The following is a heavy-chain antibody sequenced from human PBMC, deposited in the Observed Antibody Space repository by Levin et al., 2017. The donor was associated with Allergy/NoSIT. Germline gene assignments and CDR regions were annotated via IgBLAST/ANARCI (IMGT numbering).Heavy chain of an antibody. J-gene: IGHJ3*02. CDR2: IVPFYGIT. CDR1: GGTFSTDG. V-gene: IGHV1-69*13. CDR3: ARDKPGIVGSSEAYDI. D-gene: IGHD1-26*01. Sequence: SVKVSCKASGGTFSTDGITWVRQAPGQGLEWMGEIVPFYGITTYSQKFRGRISITAHASTSTVYMELRSLRSEDTAMYYCARDKPGIVGSSEAYDIWGQGTMVTVSS.